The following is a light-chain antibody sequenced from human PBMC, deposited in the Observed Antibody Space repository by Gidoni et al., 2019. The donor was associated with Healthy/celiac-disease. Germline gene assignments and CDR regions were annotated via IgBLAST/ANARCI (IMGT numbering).Light chain of an antibody. CDR2: DNH. V-gene: IGLV1-51*01. Sequence: QSVLTQPPSVSAAPGQKVTISCSGSSSNIGNNYVSWYQPLPGTAPKLLIYDNHKRPSGIPDRFSGAKSGTSATLGITGLQTGDEADYYCGTWDSSLSAWVFGGGTKLTVL. CDR3: GTWDSSLSAWV. J-gene: IGLJ3*02. CDR1: SSNIGNNY.